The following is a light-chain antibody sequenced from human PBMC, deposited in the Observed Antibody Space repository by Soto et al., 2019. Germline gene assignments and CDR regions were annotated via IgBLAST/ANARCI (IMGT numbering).Light chain of an antibody. Sequence: DVVMTQSPLSLPVTPGEPASISCRSSRSLLSSNGYNYLNWYLQKPGQSPQLLIYLGSNRASGVPDRFSGSGSGTDVTLKISRVEAEDVGVYYCAQGLQTPLTFGGGTKVDIK. CDR3: AQGLQTPLT. J-gene: IGKJ4*01. CDR1: RSLLSSNGYNY. CDR2: LGS. V-gene: IGKV2-28*01.